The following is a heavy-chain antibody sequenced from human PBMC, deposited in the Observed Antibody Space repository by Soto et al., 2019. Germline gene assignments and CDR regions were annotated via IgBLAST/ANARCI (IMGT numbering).Heavy chain of an antibody. CDR2: INHSGST. CDR1: GGSFSGYY. J-gene: IGHJ6*03. D-gene: IGHD3-9*01. Sequence: SETLSLTCAVYGGSFSGYYWSWIRQPPGKGLEWIGEINHSGSTNYNPSLKSRVTISVDTSKNQFSLKLSSVTAADTAVYYCARGTPSILTGLLYYYMDVWGKGTTVTVSS. CDR3: ARGTPSILTGLLYYYMDV. V-gene: IGHV4-34*01.